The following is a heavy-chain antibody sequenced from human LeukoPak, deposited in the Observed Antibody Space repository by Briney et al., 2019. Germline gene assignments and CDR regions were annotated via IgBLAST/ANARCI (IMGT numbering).Heavy chain of an antibody. CDR1: GGSISSYY. J-gene: IGHJ4*02. D-gene: IGHD3-10*01. CDR2: IYYSGST. CDR3: AREVEGLLWFGEDDY. Sequence: SETLSLTCTVSGGSISSYYWSWIRQPPGKGLEWIGYIYYSGSTNYNPSLKSRVTISVDTSKNQFSLKLSSVTAADTAVYYCAREVEGLLWFGEDDYWGQGTLVTVSS. V-gene: IGHV4-59*12.